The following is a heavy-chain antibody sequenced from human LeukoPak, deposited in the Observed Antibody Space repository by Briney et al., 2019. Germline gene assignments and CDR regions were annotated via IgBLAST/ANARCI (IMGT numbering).Heavy chain of an antibody. V-gene: IGHV3-66*01. CDR3: ARDYPGGSGGSCHYYFDY. CDR2: IYSGGDT. Sequence: GGSLRLSCAASGFPVSNNYMTWVRQAPGEGLEWVSLIYSGGDTYYADSVKGRFAISRDNSKNTLYLQMNSLRAEDTAMYFCARDYPGGSGGSCHYYFDYWGQGTPVTVSS. CDR1: GFPVSNNY. J-gene: IGHJ4*02. D-gene: IGHD2-15*01.